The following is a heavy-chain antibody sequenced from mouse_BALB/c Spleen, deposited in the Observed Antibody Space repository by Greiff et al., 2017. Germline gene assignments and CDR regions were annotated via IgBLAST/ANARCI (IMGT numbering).Heavy chain of an antibody. D-gene: IGHD2-10*02. CDR3: VRQKYGNYSWYFDV. CDR1: GFTFNTYA. CDR2: IRSKSNNYAT. V-gene: IGHV10-1*02. Sequence: EVMLVESGGGLVQPKGSLKLSCAASGFTFNTYAMNWVRQAPGKGLEWVARIRSKSNNYATYYADSVKDRFTISRDDSQSMLYLQMNNLKTEDTAMYYCVRQKYGNYSWYFDVWGAGTTVTVSS. J-gene: IGHJ1*01.